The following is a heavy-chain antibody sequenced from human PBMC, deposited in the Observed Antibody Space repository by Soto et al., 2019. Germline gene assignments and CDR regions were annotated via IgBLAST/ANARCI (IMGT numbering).Heavy chain of an antibody. CDR1: GYTFTSYA. Sequence: QVQLVQSGAEVKKPGASLKVSCKASGYTFTSYAMHWVRQAPGQRLEWLGWINAGNGNTKYSQKFQGILTITRDPSAITAYRELSRLGSEHTAVYYCSRVRTTGTTTVDYSSGMDFWGQGTTVTVSS. V-gene: IGHV1-3*01. J-gene: IGHJ6*02. D-gene: IGHD1-1*01. CDR2: INAGNGNT. CDR3: SRVRTTGTTTVDYSSGMDF.